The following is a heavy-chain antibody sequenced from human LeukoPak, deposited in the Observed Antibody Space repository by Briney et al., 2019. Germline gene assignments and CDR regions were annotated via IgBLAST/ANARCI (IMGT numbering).Heavy chain of an antibody. CDR1: GFTFSSYG. CDR2: IRHSDGST. Sequence: PGGSLRLSCAASGFTFSSYGMSWVRQAPGKGLEWVSSIRHSDGSTYYADSVKGRFTISRDNSKNTLYLQMNSLRAEDTAVYYCAKKFSSSPYYYYMDVWGKGTTVTISS. CDR3: AKKFSSSPYYYYMDV. V-gene: IGHV3-23*01. D-gene: IGHD2-2*01. J-gene: IGHJ6*03.